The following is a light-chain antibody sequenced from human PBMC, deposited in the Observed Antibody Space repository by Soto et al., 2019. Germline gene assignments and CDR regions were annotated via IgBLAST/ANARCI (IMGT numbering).Light chain of an antibody. V-gene: IGKV3-20*01. CDR1: QSANSSY. J-gene: IGKJ2*01. Sequence: EIVLTQSPGTLSLSPGERATLSCRASQSANSSYLAWYQQRPGQAPRLLLYAASRRATGIPDRFSGTGSGTDFTLTIRRLEPEDFAVYYCQQFGSSYIFGQGTKLETK. CDR2: AAS. CDR3: QQFGSSYI.